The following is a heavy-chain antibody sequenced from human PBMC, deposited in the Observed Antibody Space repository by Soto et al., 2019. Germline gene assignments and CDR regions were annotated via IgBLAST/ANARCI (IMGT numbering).Heavy chain of an antibody. CDR3: VRALGYALDI. Sequence: PGGSLRLSCAASGFTFSRYAMYWVRQAPGKGLEYVSAINSNGGSTYYANSVKGRFTISRDNSKNTLYLQMGSLRAEDMAVYYCVRALGYALDIWGQGTMVTVSS. V-gene: IGHV3-64*01. D-gene: IGHD7-27*01. CDR1: GFTFSRYA. J-gene: IGHJ3*02. CDR2: INSNGGST.